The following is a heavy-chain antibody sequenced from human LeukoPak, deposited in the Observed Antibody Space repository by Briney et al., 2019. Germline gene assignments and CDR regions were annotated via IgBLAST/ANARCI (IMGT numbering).Heavy chain of an antibody. CDR3: AKATTVVTYYFDY. V-gene: IGHV3-23*01. J-gene: IGHJ4*02. D-gene: IGHD4-23*01. CDR1: GFTFSSYA. Sequence: GGSLRLSCAASGFTFSSYAMSWVRQASGKGLEWVSAISGSGGSTYYADSVKGRFTISRDNSKNTLYLQMNSLRAEDTAVYYCAKATTVVTYYFDYWGQGTLVTVSS. CDR2: ISGSGGST.